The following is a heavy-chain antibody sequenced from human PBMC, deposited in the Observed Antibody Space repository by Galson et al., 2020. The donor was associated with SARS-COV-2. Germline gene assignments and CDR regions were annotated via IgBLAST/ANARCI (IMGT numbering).Heavy chain of an antibody. D-gene: IGHD6-19*01. Sequence: SGPTLVKPTQTLTLTCTFSGFSLTPTGVGVGWIRHPPGKALEWLALIHWDDDKRYRPSLRNRLTISKHTSKNQVVLNMTNLDPVDTATYYCAHTDRGIAVAGAFHYWGQGTLVTVSS. CDR1: GFSLTPTGVG. J-gene: IGHJ4*02. CDR3: AHTDRGIAVAGAFHY. CDR2: IHWDDDK. V-gene: IGHV2-5*02.